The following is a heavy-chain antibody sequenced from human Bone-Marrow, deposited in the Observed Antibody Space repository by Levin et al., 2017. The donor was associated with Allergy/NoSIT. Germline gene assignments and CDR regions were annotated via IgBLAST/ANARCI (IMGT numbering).Heavy chain of an antibody. D-gene: IGHD2-21*01. CDR2: ITVSSSYI. V-gene: IGHV3-21*01. J-gene: IGHJ3*01. CDR1: GFDFGDYS. Sequence: GGSLRLSCAASGFDFGDYSMNWVRQAPGKGLEWVSSITVSSSYIYYSNSVKGRFTISRDNAKKSLYLEMNSLSVEDTAIYYCARDGDTTSLGAAFDVWGHGTMVTVS. CDR3: ARDGDTTSLGAAFDV.